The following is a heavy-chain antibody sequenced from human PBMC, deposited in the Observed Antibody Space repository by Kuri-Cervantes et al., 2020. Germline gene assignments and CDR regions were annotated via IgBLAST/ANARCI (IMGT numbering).Heavy chain of an antibody. CDR1: GFTFSNYG. CDR3: AKDRLHGDYYQLADY. CDR2: ISSSSSYI. V-gene: IGHV3-21*04. Sequence: GESLKISCAASGFTFSNYGMNWVRQAPGKGLEWVSSISSSSSYIYYVDSVKGRFTISRDNSKNTLYLQMNSLRAEDTAVYYCAKDRLHGDYYQLADYWGQGTLVTVSS. D-gene: IGHD4-17*01. J-gene: IGHJ4*02.